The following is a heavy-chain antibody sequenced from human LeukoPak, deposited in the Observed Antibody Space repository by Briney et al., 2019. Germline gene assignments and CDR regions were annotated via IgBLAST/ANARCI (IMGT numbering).Heavy chain of an antibody. J-gene: IGHJ4*02. D-gene: IGHD1-26*01. Sequence: GGSLRLSCAASGFTFSSNWMSWVRQAPGKGLEWVSSITGGGENTYYADSVKGRFTISRDNAKNTLYLQMNSLRVEDTAVYYCARDSGSYFLFWGQGTLVTVSS. CDR2: ITGGGENT. CDR3: ARDSGSYFLF. V-gene: IGHV3-74*01. CDR1: GFTFSSNW.